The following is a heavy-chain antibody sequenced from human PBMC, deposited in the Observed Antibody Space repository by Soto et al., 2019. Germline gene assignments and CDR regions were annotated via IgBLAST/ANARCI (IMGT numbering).Heavy chain of an antibody. CDR2: TYYRSKWYH. CDR1: GDSVSSNSAA. Sequence: STTLSLTCAISGDSVSSNSAAWNWIRQSPSRGLEWLGRTYYRSKWYHDSAVSVKSRITINPDTSKNQFSLQLNPVIPEDTAVYYSARGVTVFRIQGSSGMVVLCQETTETVSS. V-gene: IGHV6-1*01. J-gene: IGHJ6*02. D-gene: IGHD4-17*01. CDR3: ARGVTVFRIQGSSGMVV.